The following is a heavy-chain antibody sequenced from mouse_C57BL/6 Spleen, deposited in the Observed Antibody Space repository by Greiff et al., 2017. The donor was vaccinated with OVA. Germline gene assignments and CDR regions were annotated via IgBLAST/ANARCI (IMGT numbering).Heavy chain of an antibody. V-gene: IGHV1-69*01. CDR1: GYTFTSYW. CDR3: ARELRLGDYYAMDY. CDR2: IDPSDSYT. J-gene: IGHJ4*01. Sequence: QVQLQQPGAELVMPGASVKLSCKASGYTFTSYWMHWVKQRPGQGLEWIGEIDPSDSYTNYNQKFKGKSTLTVDKSSSTAYMQLSSLTSEDSAVYYCARELRLGDYYAMDYWGQGTSVTVSS. D-gene: IGHD3-2*02.